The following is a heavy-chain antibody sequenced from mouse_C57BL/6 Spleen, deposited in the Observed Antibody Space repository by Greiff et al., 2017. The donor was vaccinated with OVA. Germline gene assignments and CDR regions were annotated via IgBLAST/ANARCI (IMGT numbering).Heavy chain of an antibody. D-gene: IGHD2-12*01. J-gene: IGHJ2*01. Sequence: QVQLQQPGAELVRPGPSVTLSCKASGYTFTSYWMHWVKQRPGQGLEWIGVIDPSDSYTNYKQKFKGKATLTADTSASTAYMQLSSLTSEDSAVYYWARAGRENDGDYFDYWGQGTTLTVSS. V-gene: IGHV1-59*01. CDR3: ARAGRENDGDYFDY. CDR2: IDPSDSYT. CDR1: GYTFTSYW.